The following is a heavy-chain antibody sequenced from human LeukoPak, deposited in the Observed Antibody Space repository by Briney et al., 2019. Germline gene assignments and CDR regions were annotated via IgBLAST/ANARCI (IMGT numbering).Heavy chain of an antibody. CDR1: GGSISSSYYY. V-gene: IGHV4-39*07. CDR2: MYNSEST. D-gene: IGHD5/OR15-5a*01. Sequence: SETLSLTCTVSGGSISSSYYYWGWIRQPPGKGLEWIGTMYNSESTNYNPSLKSRVTISVDTSKNQFSLKLNSVSAADTAVYYCAREGVSVTNFDYWGRETLVTVSS. J-gene: IGHJ4*02. CDR3: AREGVSVTNFDY.